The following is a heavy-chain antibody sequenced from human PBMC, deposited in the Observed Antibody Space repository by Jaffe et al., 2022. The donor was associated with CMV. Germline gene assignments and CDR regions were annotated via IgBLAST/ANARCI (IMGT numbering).Heavy chain of an antibody. CDR3: ARVRGMRFGELWSDY. V-gene: IGHV3-48*03. CDR1: GFTFSSYE. J-gene: IGHJ4*02. D-gene: IGHD3-10*01. Sequence: EVQLVESGGGLVQPGGSLRLSCAASGFTFSSYEMNWVRQAPGKGLEWVSYISSSGSTIYYADSVKGRFTISRDNAKNSLYLQMNSLRAEDTAVYYCARVRGMRFGELWSDYWGQGTLVTVSS. CDR2: ISSSGSTI.